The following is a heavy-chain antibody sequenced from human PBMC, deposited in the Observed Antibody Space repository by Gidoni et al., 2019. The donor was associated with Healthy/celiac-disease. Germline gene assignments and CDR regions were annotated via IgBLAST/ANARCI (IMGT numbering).Heavy chain of an antibody. D-gene: IGHD3-22*01. J-gene: IGHJ3*02. V-gene: IGHV4-39*01. CDR3: ASFITMIVVVHDAFDI. Sequence: QLQLQESGPGLVQPSETLSLTCTVSGGSISSSSYYWGWIRQPPGKGLEWIGSIYYSGSTYYNQSLKSRVTISVDTAKNQFSLKLSSVTAADTAVYYCASFITMIVVVHDAFDIWGQGTMVTVSS. CDR2: IYYSGST. CDR1: GGSISSSSYY.